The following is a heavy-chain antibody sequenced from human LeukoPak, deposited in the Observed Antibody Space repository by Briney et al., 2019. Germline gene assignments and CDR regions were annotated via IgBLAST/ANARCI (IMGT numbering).Heavy chain of an antibody. CDR1: GYTFTSYG. D-gene: IGHD3-16*02. Sequence: ASVKVSCKASGYTFTSYGISWVRQAPGQGLEWMGWTSAYNGNTNYAQRLQGRVTMTTDTSTSTAYMELRSLRSDDTAVYYCARVLLYDYVWGSYRPQNDYWGQGTLVTVSS. CDR3: ARVLLYDYVWGSYRPQNDY. J-gene: IGHJ4*02. V-gene: IGHV1-18*01. CDR2: TSAYNGNT.